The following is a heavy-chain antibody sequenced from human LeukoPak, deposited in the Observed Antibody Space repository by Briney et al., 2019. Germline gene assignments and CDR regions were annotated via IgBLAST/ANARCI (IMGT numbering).Heavy chain of an antibody. CDR1: GFTFDDYA. V-gene: IGHV3-9*01. J-gene: IGHJ4*02. Sequence: GGSLRLSCEASGFTFDDYAMHWVRQAPGKGLEWVSGISWNSGSIGYADSVKGRFTISRDNAKNSLYLQMNSLRAEDTAVYYCAKDLTNYYDSSGYYPEVYWGQGTLVTVSS. CDR3: AKDLTNYYDSSGYYPEVY. D-gene: IGHD3-22*01. CDR2: ISWNSGSI.